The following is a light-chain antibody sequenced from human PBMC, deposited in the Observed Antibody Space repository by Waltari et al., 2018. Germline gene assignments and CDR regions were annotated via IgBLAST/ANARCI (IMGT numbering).Light chain of an antibody. CDR2: DAS. CDR3: QQRSNWPLT. Sequence: PGERVTLSCRASQSVGSDLALYQQTPGQAPRVLIYDASNRAPGIPARFSGSGSGTDFTLTISRLVPEDFAVYYCQQRSNWPLTFGGGTKVEIK. V-gene: IGKV3-11*01. CDR1: QSVGSD. J-gene: IGKJ4*01.